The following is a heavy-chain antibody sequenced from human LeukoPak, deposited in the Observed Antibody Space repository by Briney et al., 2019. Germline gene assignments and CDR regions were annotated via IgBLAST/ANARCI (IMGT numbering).Heavy chain of an antibody. CDR1: GFTFSTYS. D-gene: IGHD5-24*01. CDR2: ISYDGSNE. J-gene: IGHJ3*01. V-gene: IGHV3-30*03. CDR3: ARDIQLST. Sequence: GRSLRLSCAASGFTFSTYSMHWVRQAPGKGLEWVAVISYDGSNEYYADSVKGRFTISRDNSRDTLYVQMNSLRAEDTAIYYCARDIQLSTWGLGTMVTVSS.